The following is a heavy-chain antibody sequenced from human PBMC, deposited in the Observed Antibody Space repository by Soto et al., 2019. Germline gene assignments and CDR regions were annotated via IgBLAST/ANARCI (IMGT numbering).Heavy chain of an antibody. D-gene: IGHD6-19*01. CDR1: GFTFSSYG. CDR2: IWYDGSNK. J-gene: IGHJ5*02. V-gene: IGHV3-33*01. Sequence: QVQLVESGGGVVQPGRSLRLSCAASGFTFSSYGMHWVRQAPGKGLEWVAVIWYDGSNKYYADSVKGRFTISRDNSKNTLYLQMNSLGPEDTAVYYCARSGDWLRLGWVAPWGQGTLVTVSS. CDR3: ARSGDWLRLGWVAP.